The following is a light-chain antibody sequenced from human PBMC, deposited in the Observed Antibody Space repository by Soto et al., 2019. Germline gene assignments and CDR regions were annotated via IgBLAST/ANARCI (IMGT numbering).Light chain of an antibody. CDR2: EDN. V-gene: IGLV6-57*01. CDR1: SGSIASNY. Sequence: NFMLTQPHSVSESPGKTVTISCTRSSGSIASNYVQWYQQRPGSSPTTVIYEDNQRPSWVPDRFSGSIDSSSNSASLTISGLKTEDEADYYCQSYDSSNYVFGTGTKLTVL. CDR3: QSYDSSNYV. J-gene: IGLJ1*01.